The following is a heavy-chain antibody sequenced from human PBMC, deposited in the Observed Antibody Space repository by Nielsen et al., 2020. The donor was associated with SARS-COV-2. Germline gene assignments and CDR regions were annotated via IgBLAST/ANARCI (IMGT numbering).Heavy chain of an antibody. CDR3: ARFAVVRGAPDY. J-gene: IGHJ4*02. D-gene: IGHD3-10*01. CDR2: IIPILGIA. V-gene: IGHV1-69*04. CDR1: GGTFSSYA. Sequence: SVQVSCKASGGTFSSYAISWVRQAPGQGLEWMGRIIPILGIANYAQKFQGRVTITADKSTSTAYMELSSLRSEDTAVYYCARFAVVRGAPDYWGQGTLVTVSS.